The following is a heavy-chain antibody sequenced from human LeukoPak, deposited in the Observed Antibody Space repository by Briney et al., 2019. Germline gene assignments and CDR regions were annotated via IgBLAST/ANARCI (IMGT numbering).Heavy chain of an antibody. D-gene: IGHD2-2*01. CDR3: TRDLSASWYSLAY. J-gene: IGHJ4*02. CDR2: IDWSGEST. Sequence: PGGSLRLSCAASGFTFSSYWMSWVRQAPGKGLEWVSGIDWSGESTGYADSVKGRFTISRDNVENALYLQMNSLRAEDTGLYFCTRDLSASWYSLAYWGRGTLVTVSS. V-gene: IGHV3-20*04. CDR1: GFTFSSYW.